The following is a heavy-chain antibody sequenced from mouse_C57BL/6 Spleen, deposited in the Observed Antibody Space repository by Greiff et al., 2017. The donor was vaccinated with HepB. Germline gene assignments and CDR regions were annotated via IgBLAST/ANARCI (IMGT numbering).Heavy chain of an antibody. CDR3: APLLYFDY. D-gene: IGHD1-1*01. V-gene: IGHV14-2*01. Sequence: EVQLQQPGAELVKPGASVKLSCTASGFNFTDYYMHWVKQRPEQGLEWIGRIDPEDGDTNYDPKFQGKATITADTSSNTAYLQLSSLTSEDTAVYYCAPLLYFDYWGQGTTLTVSS. CDR1: GFNFTDYY. CDR2: IDPEDGDT. J-gene: IGHJ2*01.